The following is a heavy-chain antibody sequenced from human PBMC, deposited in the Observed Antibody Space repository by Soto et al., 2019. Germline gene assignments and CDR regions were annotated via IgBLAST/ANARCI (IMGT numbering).Heavy chain of an antibody. V-gene: IGHV4-59*08. CDR2: IYYSGST. CDR1: GGSISSYY. D-gene: IGHD5-12*01. CDR3: ASSGLRFALDY. Sequence: QVQLQESGPGLVKPSETLSLTCTVSGGSISSYYWSWIRQPPGKGLEWIGHIYYSGSTNYNPSLKSRVTISVDTSKNQFSLKLSSVTAADTAVYYCASSGLRFALDYWGQGTLVTVSS. J-gene: IGHJ4*02.